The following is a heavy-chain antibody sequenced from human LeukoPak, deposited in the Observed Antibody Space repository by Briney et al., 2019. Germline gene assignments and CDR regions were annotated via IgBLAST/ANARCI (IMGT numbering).Heavy chain of an antibody. J-gene: IGHJ6*01. CDR2: IYSGGST. Sequence: PGGSLRLSCAASGFTVSSNYMSWVRQAPGKGLEWVSVIYSGGSTYYADSVKGRFTISRDNSKNTLYLQMNSLRAEDTAVYYCVRALGGSRNGLDVWGQGTTVTVSS. CDR1: GFTVSSNY. D-gene: IGHD3-10*01. CDR3: VRALGGSRNGLDV. V-gene: IGHV3-53*01.